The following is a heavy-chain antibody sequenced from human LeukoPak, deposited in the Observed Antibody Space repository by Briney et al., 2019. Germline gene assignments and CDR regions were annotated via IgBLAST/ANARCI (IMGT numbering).Heavy chain of an antibody. CDR1: GGSISSSSYY. CDR3: ARFQGPRSQNIDY. Sequence: PSETLSLTCTVSGGSISSSSYYWGWIRQPPGKGLEWIGSIYYSGSTYYNPSLKSRVTISVDTSKNQFSLKLSSVTAADTAVYYCARFQGPRSQNIDYWGQGTLVTVSS. V-gene: IGHV4-39*01. J-gene: IGHJ4*02. CDR2: IYYSGST.